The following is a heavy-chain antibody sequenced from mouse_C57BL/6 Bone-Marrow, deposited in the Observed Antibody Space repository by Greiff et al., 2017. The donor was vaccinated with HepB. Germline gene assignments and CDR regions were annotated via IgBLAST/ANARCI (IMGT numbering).Heavy chain of an antibody. D-gene: IGHD2-4*01. Sequence: EVKLVESGGGLVQPGGSMKLSCVASGFTFSNYWMNWVRQSPEKGLEWVAQIRLKSDNYATHYAESVKGRFTISRDDSKSSVYLQMNNLRAEDTGIYYCTGFMITTSYYYAMDYWGQGTSVTVSS. V-gene: IGHV6-3*01. J-gene: IGHJ4*01. CDR3: TGFMITTSYYYAMDY. CDR1: GFTFSNYW. CDR2: IRLKSDNYAT.